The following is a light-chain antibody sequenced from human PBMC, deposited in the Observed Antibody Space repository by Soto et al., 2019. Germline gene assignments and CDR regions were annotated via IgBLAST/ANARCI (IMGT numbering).Light chain of an antibody. V-gene: IGLV1-44*01. CDR1: SSNVGSNT. CDR2: SNY. Sequence: QSVLTQPPSASETPGQRVTISCSGSSSNVGSNTVNWYQQLPGTAPKLLIYSNYYRPSGVPDRFSGSKSGTSASLAISGLQSADEADYYCAAWDDSLNGPVFGGGTKLTVL. CDR3: AAWDDSLNGPV. J-gene: IGLJ3*02.